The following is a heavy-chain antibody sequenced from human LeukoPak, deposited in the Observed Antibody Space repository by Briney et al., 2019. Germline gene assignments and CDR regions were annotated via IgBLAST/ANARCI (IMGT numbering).Heavy chain of an antibody. J-gene: IGHJ4*02. D-gene: IGHD3-10*01. V-gene: IGHV5-51*01. CDR1: GYSFTSYW. CDR2: IYPGDSDT. CDR3: ARQSGWGGFDY. Sequence: GESLKISCKGSGYSFTSYWIGWVRQMPGKGLGWMGIIYPGDSDTRYGPSYQGQVTISADKSISTAYLQWSSLKASDPAMYYCARQSGWGGFDYWGQGTLVTVSS.